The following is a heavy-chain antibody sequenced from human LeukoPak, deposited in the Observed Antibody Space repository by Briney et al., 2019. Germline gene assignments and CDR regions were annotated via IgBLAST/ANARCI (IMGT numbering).Heavy chain of an antibody. CDR1: GFTFSSYI. CDR2: FSGSSGNT. V-gene: IGHV3-23*01. D-gene: IGHD6-19*01. CDR3: AKDLKAVAGGTFDS. J-gene: IGHJ4*02. Sequence: GGSLRLSCATSGFTFSSYILNRVRQAPGKGLEWVSSFSGSSGNTYYADSVKGRFTISRDISKSTVYLQMNSLRAEDTAVYYCAKDLKAVAGGTFDSWGQGTLVTVSS.